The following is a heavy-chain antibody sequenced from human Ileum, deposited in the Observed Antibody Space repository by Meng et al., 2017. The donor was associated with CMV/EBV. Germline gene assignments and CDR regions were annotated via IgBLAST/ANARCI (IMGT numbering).Heavy chain of an antibody. D-gene: IGHD6-6*01. V-gene: IGHV6-1*01. CDR2: TAYRSKWDY. J-gene: IGHJ4*02. CDR1: GDSVSTNNVA. CDR3: ARESELLRFDH. Sequence: QTQLQQSGPGLVKPSQTLSLTCDISGDSVSTNNVAWNWIRQSPLRGLEWLGRTAYRSKWDYEYSVSVKSRITISPDTSKNQFSLQLRSVTPEDTAVYYCARESELLRFDHWGQGTLVTVSS.